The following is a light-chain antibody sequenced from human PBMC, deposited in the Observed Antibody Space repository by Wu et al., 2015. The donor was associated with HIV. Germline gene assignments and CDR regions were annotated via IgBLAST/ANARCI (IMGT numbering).Light chain of an antibody. J-gene: IGKJ4*01. V-gene: IGKV3-20*01. CDR2: GAS. CDR3: QQYGSSLALT. Sequence: ENVLTQSPGTLSLSPGERATLSCRASQSVSSSYLAWYQQKPGQAPRLLIYGASSRATGIPDRFSGSGSGTDFTLTISRLEPEDFAVYYCQQYGSSLALTFGGGTKVEIK. CDR1: QSVSSSY.